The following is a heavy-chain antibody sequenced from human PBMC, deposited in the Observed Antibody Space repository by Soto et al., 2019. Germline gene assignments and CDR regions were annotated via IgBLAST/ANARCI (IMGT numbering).Heavy chain of an antibody. D-gene: IGHD5-12*01. CDR3: ARGWLTTGGSLSYNXV. V-gene: IGHV3-13*01. J-gene: IGHJ6*04. CDR2: IGSAGDT. CDR1: GVTFSSYD. Sequence: GGSLRLSCAASGVTFSSYDMHWVRQAAGKGLEWVSGIGSAGDTYYQGSVKGRFTISRENAKNSLYLQMNSLRAGDTALYYCARGWLTTGGSLSYNXVWDKGTTVTVSS.